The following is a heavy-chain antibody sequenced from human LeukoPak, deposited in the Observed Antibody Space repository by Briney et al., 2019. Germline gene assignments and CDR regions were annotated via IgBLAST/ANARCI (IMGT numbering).Heavy chain of an antibody. CDR1: GDSISSGYW. V-gene: IGHV4-4*02. D-gene: IGHD5-18*01. CDR3: ARYLDTAMVRAGYFDY. CDR2: IFHSGNT. J-gene: IGHJ4*02. Sequence: SGTLSLTCAVSGDSISSGYWWSWVRQPPGKGLEWIGEIFHSGNTNYNPPLKSRVTISVDKSKNQFSLKLSSVTAADTAVYYCARYLDTAMVRAGYFDYWGQGTLVTVSS.